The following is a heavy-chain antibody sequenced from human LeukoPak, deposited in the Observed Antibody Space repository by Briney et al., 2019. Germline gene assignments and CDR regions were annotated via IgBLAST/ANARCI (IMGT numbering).Heavy chain of an antibody. Sequence: SETLSLTCAVSGGSINNDDYSWSWIRQPPGKGLEWIGYVYYSGNTYYNPSLKSRVTISVDTSKNQFSLKLTSVTAADTAVYYCARSVMDSSDFYYFDYWGQGTLVTVSS. J-gene: IGHJ4*02. V-gene: IGHV4-30-4*07. D-gene: IGHD3-22*01. CDR1: GGSINNDDYS. CDR3: ARSVMDSSDFYYFDY. CDR2: VYYSGNT.